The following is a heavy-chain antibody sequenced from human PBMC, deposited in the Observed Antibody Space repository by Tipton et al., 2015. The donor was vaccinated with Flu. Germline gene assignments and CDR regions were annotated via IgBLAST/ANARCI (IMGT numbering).Heavy chain of an antibody. D-gene: IGHD3-10*01. Sequence: SLRLSCAASGFTFSSYEMNWVRQAPGKGLEWVSYISSSGSTIYYADSVKGRFTISRGNAKNSLYLQMNSLRAEDTSVYYCARGGYDYYGSGRSDYWGQGTLVTVSS. CDR2: ISSSGSTI. J-gene: IGHJ4*02. CDR1: GFTFSSYE. CDR3: ARGGYDYYGSGRSDY. V-gene: IGHV3-48*03.